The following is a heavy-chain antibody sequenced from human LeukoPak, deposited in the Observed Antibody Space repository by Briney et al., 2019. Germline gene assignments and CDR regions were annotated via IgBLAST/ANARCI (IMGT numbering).Heavy chain of an antibody. CDR1: GFTFSTYA. Sequence: PGGSLRLSCAASGFTFSTYAMSWVRQAPGKGLEWVSAISGSSGTTYYADSVKGRFTFSRDNSKNTLYLQMNSLRVEDTAVYYCATRYSYGSYYFDYWGQGTLVTVSS. CDR2: ISGSSGTT. CDR3: ATRYSYGSYYFDY. V-gene: IGHV3-23*01. J-gene: IGHJ4*02. D-gene: IGHD5-18*01.